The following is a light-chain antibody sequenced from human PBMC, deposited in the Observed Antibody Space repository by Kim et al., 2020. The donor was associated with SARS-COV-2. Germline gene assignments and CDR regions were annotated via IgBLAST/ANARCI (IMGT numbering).Light chain of an antibody. CDR1: QSISIW. V-gene: IGKV1-5*03. CDR2: KAS. J-gene: IGKJ3*01. Sequence: DIQMTQSPSTLSASVGDRVTITCRASQSISIWLAWYQQKPGKAPKLLIYKASTLESGVPSRFSGSGSGTEFTLTISSLQPDDFATYLCQQFDRYPITFGPGTKVDIK. CDR3: QQFDRYPIT.